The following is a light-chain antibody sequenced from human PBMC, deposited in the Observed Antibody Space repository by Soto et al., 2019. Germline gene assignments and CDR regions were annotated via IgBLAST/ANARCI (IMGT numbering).Light chain of an antibody. J-gene: IGKJ1*01. V-gene: IGKV3-20*01. CDR1: QSVGKNF. CDR2: GAS. CDR3: HQYAESPRT. Sequence: PGERATLSCRASQSVGKNFLAWYQQKPGQAPKFLIYGASRRAAGTPDRFSGSGSGTDFTLTISRLEPEDFAVYYCHQYAESPRTFGQGTKVEIK.